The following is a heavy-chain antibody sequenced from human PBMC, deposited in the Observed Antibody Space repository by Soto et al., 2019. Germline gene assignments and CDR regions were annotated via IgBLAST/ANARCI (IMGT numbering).Heavy chain of an antibody. D-gene: IGHD3-10*01. V-gene: IGHV4-4*02. CDR1: SGSITSSYW. CDR2: AHASGNT. Sequence: QVKLQESGPGLVKPSGTLALTCAVSSGSITSSYWWSWVRQPPGEGLEWIGEAHASGNTHYNVSLTTRVTISVDISKNQFFLDLRSVTAADTAVYYCARMARADSRRFRELDSWGQGILVTVSS. CDR3: ARMARADSRRFRELDS. J-gene: IGHJ4*02.